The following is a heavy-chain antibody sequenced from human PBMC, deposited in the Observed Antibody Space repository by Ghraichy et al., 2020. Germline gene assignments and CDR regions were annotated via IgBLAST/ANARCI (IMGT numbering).Heavy chain of an antibody. CDR1: GYTFTTPG. Sequence: ASVKVSCKASGYTFTTPGISWVRQAPGQRLEWMGWISAYNGNTNYAQKLQGRVTMTTDTSTSTAYMELRSLRSDDTAVYYCARQYYDFWSGYFPPSYNWFDPWGQGTLITVAS. D-gene: IGHD3-3*01. CDR2: ISAYNGNT. J-gene: IGHJ5*02. CDR3: ARQYYDFWSGYFPPSYNWFDP. V-gene: IGHV1-18*01.